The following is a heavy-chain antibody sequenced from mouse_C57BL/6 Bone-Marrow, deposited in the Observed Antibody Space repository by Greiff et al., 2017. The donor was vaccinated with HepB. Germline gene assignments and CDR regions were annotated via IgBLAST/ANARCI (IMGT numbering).Heavy chain of an antibody. Sequence: QVTLKVSGPGILQSSQTLSLTCSFSGFSLSTSGMGVSWIRQPSGKGLEWLAHIYWDDDKRYNPSLKSRLTISKDTSRNQVFLKITSVDTEDTATYYCARRGFGHYYGTFYWYFDVWGTGTTVTVSS. D-gene: IGHD1-1*01. CDR2: IYWDDDK. CDR1: GFSLSTSGMG. J-gene: IGHJ1*03. CDR3: ARRGFGHYYGTFYWYFDV. V-gene: IGHV8-12*01.